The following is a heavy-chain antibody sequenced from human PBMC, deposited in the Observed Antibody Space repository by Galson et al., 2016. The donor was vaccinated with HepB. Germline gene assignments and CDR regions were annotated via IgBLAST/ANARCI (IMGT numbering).Heavy chain of an antibody. CDR3: AKSRADGDYDYFDIDV. CDR2: ISDDGKTE. CDR1: GFVFGIYG. Sequence: SLRLSCAVSGFVFGIYGMQWVRQAPGKGLESVTLISDDGKTEQYADSVKGRFTVSRDNSKNKLYLQMNSLRPDDTAVYYWAKSRADGDYDYFDIDVRGNGTTVIVSS. J-gene: IGHJ6*04. D-gene: IGHD2-21*01. V-gene: IGHV3-30*18.